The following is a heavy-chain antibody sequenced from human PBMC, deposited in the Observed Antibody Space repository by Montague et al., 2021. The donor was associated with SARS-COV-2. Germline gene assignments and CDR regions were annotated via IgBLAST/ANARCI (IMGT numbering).Heavy chain of an antibody. CDR3: ARSSAPSITIFGVSNTYWYFAL. V-gene: IGHV4-31*03. J-gene: IGHJ2*01. CDR2: IYYSGST. CDR1: GGSISSGGYY. Sequence: TLSLTCTVSGGSISSGGYYWSWIRQHPGKGLEWIGYIYYSGSTYYNPSLKSRVTISVDTSKNQFSLKLSSVTAADTAVYYCARSSAPSITIFGVSNTYWYFALWGRGTLVTVSS. D-gene: IGHD3-3*01.